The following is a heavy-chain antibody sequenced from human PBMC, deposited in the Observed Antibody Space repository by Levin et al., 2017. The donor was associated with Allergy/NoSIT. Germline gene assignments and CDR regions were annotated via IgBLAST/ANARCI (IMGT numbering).Heavy chain of an antibody. CDR2: IKSKVSGGTT. J-gene: IGHJ4*02. CDR1: GFTFNYAW. V-gene: IGHV3-15*01. CDR3: VADVSEVGHGEFDY. D-gene: IGHD3-10*01. Sequence: PGGSLRLSCAASGFTFNYAWLTWFRQAPGKGLEWVGRIKSKVSGGTTDYTDPVRGRFFISRDDSKNMIYLQMNSLKVEDTAIYYCVADVSEVGHGEFDYWGQGTLVTVSS.